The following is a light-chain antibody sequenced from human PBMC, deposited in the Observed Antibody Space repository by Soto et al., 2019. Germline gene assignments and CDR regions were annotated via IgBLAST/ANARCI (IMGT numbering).Light chain of an antibody. V-gene: IGKV3-15*01. CDR2: GAS. Sequence: LLTQSPATLSVSPGERATLSCRASQSVSSNLAWYQQKPGQAPRLLIYGASTRATGIPARFSGSGSGTEYTLSISSLQFEDFAVYSCQQYNAWPPYRTFGQRTKVEI. J-gene: IGKJ1*01. CDR1: QSVSSN. CDR3: QQYNAWPPYRT.